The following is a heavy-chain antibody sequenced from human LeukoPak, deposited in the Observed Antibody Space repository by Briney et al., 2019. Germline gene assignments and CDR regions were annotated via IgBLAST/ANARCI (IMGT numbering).Heavy chain of an antibody. CDR1: GGTFCSYA. Sequence: GASVKVSCKASGGTFCSYAISWVRQAPGQGLEWMGGIIPIFGTANYAQRFQGRVTITADESTSTAYMELSSLRSEDTAVYYCARGVSSIWYYFWFDLWGQGTLVTVSS. CDR3: ARGVSSIWYYFWFDL. J-gene: IGHJ5*02. V-gene: IGHV1-69*13. D-gene: IGHD2/OR15-2a*01. CDR2: IIPIFGTA.